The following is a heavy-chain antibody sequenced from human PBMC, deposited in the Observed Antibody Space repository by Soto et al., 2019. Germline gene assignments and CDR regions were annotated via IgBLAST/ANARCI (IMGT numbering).Heavy chain of an antibody. CDR3: ARVPLGYCSGGSCNWFDP. CDR2: ISAYNGNT. J-gene: IGHJ5*02. V-gene: IGHV1-18*01. CDR1: GGTFSSYA. D-gene: IGHD2-15*01. Sequence: ASVKVSCKASGGTFSSYAISWVRQAPGQGLEWMGWISAYNGNTNYAQKLQGRVTMTTDTSTSTAYMELRSLRSDDTAVYYCARVPLGYCSGGSCNWFDPWGQGTLVTVSS.